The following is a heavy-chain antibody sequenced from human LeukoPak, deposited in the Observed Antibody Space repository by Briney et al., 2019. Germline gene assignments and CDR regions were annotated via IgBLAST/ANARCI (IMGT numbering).Heavy chain of an antibody. CDR1: GGSFSGYY. D-gene: IGHD3-10*01. CDR2: INHSGST. J-gene: IGHJ6*03. Sequence: SETLSLTCAVYGGSFSGYYWSWIRQPPGKGLEWFGEINHSGSTNYNPSLKSRVTISVDTSKNQFSLKLSSVTAADTAVYYCARVVIWFGELFPYYYYYMDVWGKGTTVTVSS. CDR3: ARVVIWFGELFPYYYYYMDV. V-gene: IGHV4-34*01.